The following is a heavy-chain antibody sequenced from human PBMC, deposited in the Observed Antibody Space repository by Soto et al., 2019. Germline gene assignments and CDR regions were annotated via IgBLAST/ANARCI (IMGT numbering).Heavy chain of an antibody. CDR3: ASVTPGHWFDP. J-gene: IGHJ5*01. V-gene: IGHV4-31*01. Sequence: QVQLQESGPGLVKPSQTLSLTCSVSGVSMSSGGHFWSWIRQHPGKGLEWIGYIDYIGTTHYNPYLKSQVAISLDTSNNDFSLRLISVTAADTAVYYCASVTPGHWFDPWGQGILVTVSS. CDR2: IDYIGTT. CDR1: GVSMSSGGHF.